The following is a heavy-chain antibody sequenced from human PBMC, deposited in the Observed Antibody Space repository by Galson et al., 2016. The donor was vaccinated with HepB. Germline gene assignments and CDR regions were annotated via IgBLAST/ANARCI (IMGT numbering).Heavy chain of an antibody. V-gene: IGHV4-31*03. J-gene: IGHJ6*02. CDR2: MDYSGNS. CDR3: ARVLLNSGWYPLIYYAMDV. D-gene: IGHD6-19*01. CDR1: GASIATTACY. Sequence: TLSLTCTVSGASIATTACYWSWIRQPPGKGLEWIGYMDYSGNSYYNPSLKSRVTISIDTSKDQFSLGLSSVTAADPAVYFCARVLLNSGWYPLIYYAMDVWGQGITVTVSS.